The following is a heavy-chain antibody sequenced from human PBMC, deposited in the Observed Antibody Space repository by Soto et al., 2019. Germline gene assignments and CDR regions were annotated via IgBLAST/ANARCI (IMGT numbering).Heavy chain of an antibody. D-gene: IGHD3-10*02. CDR3: ARDSRTMIGGMDV. CDR1: GGSISSGGYY. Sequence: SETLSLTCTVSGGSISSGGYYWSWIRQHPGKGLEWIGYIYYSGSTYYNPSLKSRVTISVDTSKNQFSLKLSSVTAADTAVYYCARDSRTMIGGMDVWGQGTTVTVS. V-gene: IGHV4-31*03. J-gene: IGHJ6*02. CDR2: IYYSGST.